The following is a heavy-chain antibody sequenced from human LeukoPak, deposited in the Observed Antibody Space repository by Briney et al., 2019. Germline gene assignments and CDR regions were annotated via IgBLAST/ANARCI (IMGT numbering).Heavy chain of an antibody. Sequence: QPGGSLRLSCAASGFTFSSYAMGWVRQAPGKGLEWVSAISGSGGSTYYADSVKGRFTISRDNSKNTLYLQMNSLRAEDTAVYYCARVYYDFWSGYYRYYFDYWGQGTLVTVSS. D-gene: IGHD3-3*01. J-gene: IGHJ4*02. CDR3: ARVYYDFWSGYYRYYFDY. V-gene: IGHV3-23*01. CDR2: ISGSGGST. CDR1: GFTFSSYA.